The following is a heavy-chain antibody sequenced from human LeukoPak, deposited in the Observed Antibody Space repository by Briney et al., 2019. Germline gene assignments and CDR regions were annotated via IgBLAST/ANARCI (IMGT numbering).Heavy chain of an antibody. CDR1: GFTFSTFA. J-gene: IGHJ4*02. V-gene: IGHV3-23*01. CDR2: ISGSAGST. Sequence: PGGSLRLSCAASGFTFSTFAMTWVRQAPGKGLEWVSAISGSAGSTNYADSVKGRFTISRDNSKNTLYLQMNSLTAEDSAIYYCAEDRGYWGQGTLVTVSS. CDR3: AEDRGY.